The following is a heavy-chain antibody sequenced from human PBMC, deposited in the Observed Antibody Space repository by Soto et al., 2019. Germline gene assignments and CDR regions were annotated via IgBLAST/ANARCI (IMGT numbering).Heavy chain of an antibody. CDR1: GFSLSTSGVG. CDR3: AHVGPAARNPPDWFAP. Sequence: QITLKESGPTLVKPTQTLTLTCTFSGFSLSTSGVGVGCIRQPPGKALEWLALIYWDDDKQYSPSLKCRLTITKDTPKHQVGHKITNIDPVDTATYYCAHVGPAARNPPDWFAPWGQGPLVTVSS. D-gene: IGHD6-6*01. V-gene: IGHV2-5*02. J-gene: IGHJ5*02. CDR2: IYWDDDK.